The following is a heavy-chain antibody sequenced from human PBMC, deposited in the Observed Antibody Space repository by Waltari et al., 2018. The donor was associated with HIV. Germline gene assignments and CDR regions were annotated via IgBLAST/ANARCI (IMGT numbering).Heavy chain of an antibody. CDR3: ARAVQGYCSGGSCENYFDY. J-gene: IGHJ4*02. Sequence: QLQLQESGPGLVKPSETLSLTCTVSGGSISSSSYYWGWIRQPPGKGLEGIGSIYYSGSPSYTPSLKSRGTISVDTSKNQFSLKLSSVTAADTAVYYCARAVQGYCSGGSCENYFDYWGQGTLVTVSS. CDR2: IYYSGSP. V-gene: IGHV4-39*01. D-gene: IGHD2-15*01. CDR1: GGSISSSSYY.